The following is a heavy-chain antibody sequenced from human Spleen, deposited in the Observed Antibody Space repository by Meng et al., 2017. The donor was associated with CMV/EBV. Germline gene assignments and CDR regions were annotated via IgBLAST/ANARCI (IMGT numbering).Heavy chain of an antibody. CDR1: GFTATSEFTFNNAW. J-gene: IGHJ4*02. CDR3: YDLGPGGNY. D-gene: IGHD3-16*01. Sequence: GGSLRLSCVVSGFTATSEFTFNNAWMSWVRQAPGKGLEWVGRIKSKTDGETTEYAAPVRGRFTISRDDSKSTLYLEMNSLTTEDTAIYRCYDLGPGGNYWGQGTVVTVSS. CDR2: IKSKTDGETT. V-gene: IGHV3-15*01.